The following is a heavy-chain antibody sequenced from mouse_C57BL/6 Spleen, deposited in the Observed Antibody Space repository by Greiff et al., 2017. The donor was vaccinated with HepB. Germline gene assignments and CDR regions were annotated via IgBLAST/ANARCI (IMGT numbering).Heavy chain of an antibody. J-gene: IGHJ4*01. Sequence: EVMLVESGGGLVKPGGSLKLSCAASGFTFSDYGMHWVRQAPEKGLEWVAYISSGSSTIYYADTVKGRFTISRDNAKNTLFLQMTSLRSEDTAMYYCARRDYGYDNAMDYWGQGTSVTVSS. CDR2: ISSGSSTI. CDR1: GFTFSDYG. CDR3: ARRDYGYDNAMDY. V-gene: IGHV5-17*01. D-gene: IGHD2-2*01.